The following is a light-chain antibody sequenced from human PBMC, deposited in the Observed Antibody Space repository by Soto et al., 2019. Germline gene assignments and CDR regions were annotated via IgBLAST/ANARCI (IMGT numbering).Light chain of an antibody. V-gene: IGKV3-11*01. Sequence: EIVLTQSPATLSLSPGERATLSCRASQSVRNSLACYQQQPGQAPRLLIYDASNRATGIPARFSGSGSGTDFTLTISSLEPKDFAVYYCQQYNNWPPWAFGQGTKVDIK. CDR2: DAS. J-gene: IGKJ1*01. CDR3: QQYNNWPPWA. CDR1: QSVRNS.